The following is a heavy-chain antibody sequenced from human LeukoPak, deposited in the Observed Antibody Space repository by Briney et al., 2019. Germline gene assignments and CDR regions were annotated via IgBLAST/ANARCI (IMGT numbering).Heavy chain of an antibody. CDR2: ISSSSSYI. CDR3: ARIGLERRSPDAFDI. Sequence: GGSLRLSCAASGFTFSSYSMNWVRQAPGKGLEWVSSISSSSSYIYYADSVKGRFTICRDNAKNSLYLQMNSLRAEDTAVYYCARIGLERRSPDAFDIWGQGTMVTVSS. V-gene: IGHV3-21*01. J-gene: IGHJ3*02. CDR1: GFTFSSYS. D-gene: IGHD1-1*01.